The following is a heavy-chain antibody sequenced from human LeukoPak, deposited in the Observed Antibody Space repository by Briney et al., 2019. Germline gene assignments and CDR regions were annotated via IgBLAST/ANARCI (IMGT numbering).Heavy chain of an antibody. CDR3: ARVLTGSGGYYFDY. J-gene: IGHJ4*02. V-gene: IGHV4-59*01. D-gene: IGHD3-9*01. CDR2: IYYSGST. CDR1: GGSISSYY. Sequence: PSETLSLTCTVSGGSISSYYWSWIRQPPGKGLEWIGYIYYSGSTSYNPSLKSRVTISVDTSKNQFSLKLSSVTAADTAVYYCARVLTGSGGYYFDYWGQGTLVTVSS.